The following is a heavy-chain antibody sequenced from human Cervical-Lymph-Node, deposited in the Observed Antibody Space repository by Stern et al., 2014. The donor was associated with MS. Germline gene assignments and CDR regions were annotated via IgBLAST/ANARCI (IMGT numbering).Heavy chain of an antibody. CDR1: GFTFSSFA. J-gene: IGHJ4*02. CDR3: ARDLRLCSGYNCLPADVKDY. V-gene: IGHV3-33*01. D-gene: IGHD3-22*01. CDR2: IWHDGRNI. Sequence: QVQLVESGGGVDQPGRSLRLSCAASGFTFSSFAMHWVRQAPGKGLEWVAVIWHDGRNIYYVDYVKGRFTVPRDNPKTPLYLQMNPRRAEDTAVFYCARDLRLCSGYNCLPADVKDYWGQGTLGTVSS.